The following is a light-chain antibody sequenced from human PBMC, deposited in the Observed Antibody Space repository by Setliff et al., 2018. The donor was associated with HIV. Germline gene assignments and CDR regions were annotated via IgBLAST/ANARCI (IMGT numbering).Light chain of an antibody. J-gene: IGLJ2*01. CDR3: SSYRRTNTWV. CDR1: SSDIGVYEY. CDR2: EVT. Sequence: LTQAASVSGSPGQSITIFCIGTSSDIGVYEYVSWYQQHPGEAPKLIIYEVTNRPSGVSNRFSGSKSGNTASLTISGLQAEDEADYYCSSYRRTNTWVFGGGTKVTVL. V-gene: IGLV2-14*01.